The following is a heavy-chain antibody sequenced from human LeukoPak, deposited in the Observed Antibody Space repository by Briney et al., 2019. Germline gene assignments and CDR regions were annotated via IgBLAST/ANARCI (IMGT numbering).Heavy chain of an antibody. CDR2: IKDDGSDI. D-gene: IGHD2-15*01. V-gene: IGHV3-7*01. Sequence: GGSLRLSCAASGFTFSSYSMTWVRQAPGKGLEWVAYIKDDGSDIFYVDSVKGRFTISRDNAKSSLFLQMNSLRAEDTAVYCCARVRAYSSPFDYWGQGTLVTVSS. CDR3: ARVRAYSSPFDY. J-gene: IGHJ4*02. CDR1: GFTFSSYS.